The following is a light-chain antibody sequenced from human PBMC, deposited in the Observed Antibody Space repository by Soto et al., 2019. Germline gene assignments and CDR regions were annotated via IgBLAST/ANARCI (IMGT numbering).Light chain of an antibody. Sequence: EIVMTQSPATLSVSPGERATLSCRASQSVSSNLAWYQQKPGQAPRLLIYGASTRATGIPARFSGSGSGTELTLTISSLQSEDVAVYYCQQYNTWPPWTFGQGTKVEIK. CDR1: QSVSSN. V-gene: IGKV3-15*01. CDR3: QQYNTWPPWT. CDR2: GAS. J-gene: IGKJ1*01.